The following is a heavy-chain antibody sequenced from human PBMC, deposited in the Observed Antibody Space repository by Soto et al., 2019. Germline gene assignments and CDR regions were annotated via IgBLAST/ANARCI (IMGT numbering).Heavy chain of an antibody. D-gene: IGHD3-22*01. J-gene: IGHJ4*02. CDR2: IIPIFGTA. Sequence: VKVSCKASGGTFSSYAISWVRQAPGQGLEWMGGIIPIFGTANYAQKFQGRVTITADESTSTAYMELSSLRSEDTAVYYCARVGYDSSGYYYPFDYWGQGTLVTVSS. CDR1: GGTFSSYA. CDR3: ARVGYDSSGYYYPFDY. V-gene: IGHV1-69*13.